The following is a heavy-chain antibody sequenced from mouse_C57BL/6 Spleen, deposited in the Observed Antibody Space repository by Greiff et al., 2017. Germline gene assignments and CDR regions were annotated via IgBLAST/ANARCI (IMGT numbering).Heavy chain of an antibody. Sequence: EVKLMESGGGLVKPGGSLKLSCAASGFTFSSYAMSWVRQTPEKRLEWVATISDGGSYTYYPDNVKGRFTISRDNAKNNLYLQMSHLKSEDTAMYDCARGGFSTTPWFAYWGQGTLVTVSA. J-gene: IGHJ3*01. D-gene: IGHD1-1*01. CDR3: ARGGFSTTPWFAY. V-gene: IGHV5-4*03. CDR2: ISDGGSYT. CDR1: GFTFSSYA.